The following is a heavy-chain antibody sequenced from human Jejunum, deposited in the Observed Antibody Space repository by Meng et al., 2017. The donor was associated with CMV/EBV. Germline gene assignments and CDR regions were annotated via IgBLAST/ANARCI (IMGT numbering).Heavy chain of an antibody. CDR3: ARDIGTDDSSGYYYDYYYYGMDV. D-gene: IGHD3-22*01. Sequence: SLGWFRPPPGKGLEWIGPIYSRGRTSYTPSLKSRVTISLDTSKNQFSLKLSSVTAADTAVYYCARDIGTDDSSGYYYDYYYYGMDVWGHGTTVTVSS. J-gene: IGHJ6*02. V-gene: IGHV4-39*07. CDR1: S. CDR2: IYSRGRT.